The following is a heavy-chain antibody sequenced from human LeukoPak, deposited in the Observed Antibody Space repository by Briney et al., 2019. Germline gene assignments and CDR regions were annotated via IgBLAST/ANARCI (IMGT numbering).Heavy chain of an antibody. D-gene: IGHD3-22*01. V-gene: IGHV4-31*03. CDR2: IHTSVIL. J-gene: IGHJ4*02. Sequence: SQTLPQTFPLTVSFFHSDEQHWNGPRDSRGKALEGMGRIHTSVILYNNPSLESRVTMSRDTSKNKFSLKLNSVTAADTAVYFCSRGLDSRKLGYWGQGILVTVSS. CDR3: SRGLDSRKLGY. CDR1: VSFFHSDEQH.